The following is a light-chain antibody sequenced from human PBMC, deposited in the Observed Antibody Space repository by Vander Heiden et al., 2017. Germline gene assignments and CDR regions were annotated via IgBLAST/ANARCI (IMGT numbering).Light chain of an antibody. CDR3: QAWDSSTVV. Sequence: SYELTQPPSVSVSPGQTASITCSGDKLGDKYACGYQQKPGHSPVLVIYQDSKRPSGIPERFSGSNSGNTATLTIGGTQAMDEADYYCQAWDSSTVVFGGGTKLTVL. J-gene: IGLJ2*01. V-gene: IGLV3-1*01. CDR2: QDS. CDR1: KLGDKY.